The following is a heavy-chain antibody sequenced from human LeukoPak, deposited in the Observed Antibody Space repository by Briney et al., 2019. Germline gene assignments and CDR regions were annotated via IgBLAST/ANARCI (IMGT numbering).Heavy chain of an antibody. J-gene: IGHJ4*02. CDR3: ARDRSWFDY. CDR1: GFTFSSYG. V-gene: IGHV3-33*01. CDR2: IWYDGSNK. D-gene: IGHD1-26*01. Sequence: PGRSLRLSCAASGFTFSSYGMHWVRQAPGKGLEWVAVIWYDGSNKYYADSVKGRFTVSRDNSKNTLYLQMNSLRAEDTAVYYCARDRSWFDYWGQGTLVTVPP.